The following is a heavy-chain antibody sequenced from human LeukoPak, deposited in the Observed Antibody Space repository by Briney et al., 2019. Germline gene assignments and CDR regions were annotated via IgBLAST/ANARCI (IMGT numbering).Heavy chain of an antibody. CDR3: AAKRMAGTGYYFES. CDR2: LHGNGDET. J-gene: IGHJ4*02. D-gene: IGHD6-19*01. Sequence: GSLRLSCAASGVTFSSYAMNWVRQAPGKGLEWVSSLHGNGDETHYADSVKGRFTISRDNSKATLYLQMNSLRADDTALYYCAAKRMAGTGYYFESWGQGTLVTVSS. CDR1: GVTFSSYA. V-gene: IGHV3-23*01.